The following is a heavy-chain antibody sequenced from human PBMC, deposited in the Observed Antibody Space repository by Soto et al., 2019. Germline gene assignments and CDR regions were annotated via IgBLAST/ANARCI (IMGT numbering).Heavy chain of an antibody. CDR2: ISSSGNTV. J-gene: IGHJ4*02. CDR1: GFTFSDYY. CDR3: ARDSYVYYGPGSSVDV. V-gene: IGHV3-11*01. Sequence: GGSLRLSCAASGFTFSDYYMSWIRQAPGKGRERISYISSSGNTVYYADSVEGRFTISRDNAQNSLYLQMNNLRAGDTSVYYCARDSYVYYGPGSSVDVWGQGSLVTVSS. D-gene: IGHD3-10*01.